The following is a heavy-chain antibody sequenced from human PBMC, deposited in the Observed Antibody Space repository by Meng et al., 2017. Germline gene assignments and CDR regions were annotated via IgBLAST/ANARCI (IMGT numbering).Heavy chain of an antibody. V-gene: IGHV4-4*02. J-gene: IGHJ4*02. D-gene: IGHD6-19*01. CDR3: ARDRGAVAGTNFDY. CDR1: GGSISSSNG. Sequence: AQLEQSGPGLVKALGPLPLPCAVSGGSISSSNGWSWVRQPPGKGLEWIGEIYHSGSTNYNPSLKRRVTISVDKSKNQFSLKLSSVTAADTAVYYCARDRGAVAGTNFDYWGQGTLVTVSS. CDR2: IYHSGST.